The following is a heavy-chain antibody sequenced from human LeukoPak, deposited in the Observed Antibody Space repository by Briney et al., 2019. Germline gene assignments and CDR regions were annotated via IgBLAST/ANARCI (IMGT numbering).Heavy chain of an antibody. CDR2: ISSSSSYI. D-gene: IGHD3-22*01. Sequence: AGGSLGLSCAASGFTFSSYSMNWVRQAPGKGLEWVSSISSSSSYIYYADSVKGRFTISRDNAKNSLYLQMNSLRAEDTAVYYCARDYYDSSGYFLFDYWGQGTLVTVSS. V-gene: IGHV3-21*01. CDR1: GFTFSSYS. CDR3: ARDYYDSSGYFLFDY. J-gene: IGHJ4*02.